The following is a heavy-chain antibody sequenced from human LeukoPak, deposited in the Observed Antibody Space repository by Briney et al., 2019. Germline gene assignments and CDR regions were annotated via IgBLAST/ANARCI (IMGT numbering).Heavy chain of an antibody. CDR1: GGSISSYY. J-gene: IGHJ3*02. D-gene: IGHD3-10*01. V-gene: IGHV4-59*08. Sequence: SETLSLTCTVSGGSISSYYWSWVRQPPGKGLEWIGYVSYSGSTDYNPSLKSRVIISIDTSKNQFSPKLSSVTAADTAVYYCARHRSGSYYNDAFDIWGQGTMVTVSS. CDR2: VSYSGST. CDR3: ARHRSGSYYNDAFDI.